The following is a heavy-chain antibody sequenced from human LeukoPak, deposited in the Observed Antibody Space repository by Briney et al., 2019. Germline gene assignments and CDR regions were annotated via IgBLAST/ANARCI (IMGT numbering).Heavy chain of an antibody. CDR1: GFTFNIYA. V-gene: IGHV3-23*01. D-gene: IGHD3-22*01. CDR3: ARDRPNYHESNGHYYNRDGDH. Sequence: GGSLRLSCAASGFTFNIYAMSWVRLAPGKGLQWVASMCGSAGCTCYADSVKGRFTISRDNSKNTLYLQMNSLRAEDTAIYYCARDRPNYHESNGHYYNRDGDHWGQGTLVTVSS. J-gene: IGHJ5*02. CDR2: MCGSAGCT.